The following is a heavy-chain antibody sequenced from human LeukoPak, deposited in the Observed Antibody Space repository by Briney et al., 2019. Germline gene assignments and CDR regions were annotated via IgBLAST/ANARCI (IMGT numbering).Heavy chain of an antibody. V-gene: IGHV3-21*01. CDR1: GFTFSDYS. D-gene: IGHD4-17*01. CDR2: ISRRSRHV. J-gene: IGHJ4*02. CDR3: ARDAFYGDYPDY. Sequence: GGSLRLSCTASGFTFSDYSMNWVRQAPGKGLEWVSSISRRSRHVYYAGSVKGRFTISRDNAKNSLYLQMNSLRAEDMAVYFCARDAFYGDYPDYWGQGTLVTVSS.